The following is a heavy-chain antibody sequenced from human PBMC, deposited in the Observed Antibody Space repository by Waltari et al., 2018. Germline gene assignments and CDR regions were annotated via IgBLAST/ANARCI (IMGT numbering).Heavy chain of an antibody. CDR2: ISIISSSI. Sequence: VQLQQWGAGLLKPSETLSLTCAVYGGSFSGYYWSWIRQAPGKGLEWVSSISIISSSIYYADSVKGRFTISRDNAKNSLYLQMNSLRAEDTAVYYCARGREMATIKSVGYWGQGTLVTVSS. J-gene: IGHJ4*02. V-gene: IGHV3-21*01. D-gene: IGHD5-12*01. CDR3: ARGREMATIKSVGY. CDR1: GGSFSGYY.